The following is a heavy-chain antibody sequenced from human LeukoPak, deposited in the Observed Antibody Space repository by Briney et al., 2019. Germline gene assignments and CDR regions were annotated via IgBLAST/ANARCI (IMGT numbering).Heavy chain of an antibody. D-gene: IGHD3-10*01. V-gene: IGHV4-34*01. J-gene: IGHJ6*03. CDR1: GGSFSGYY. CDR3: ARILTMVRGVIIPPRYYMDV. CDR2: INHSGST. Sequence: SETLSLTCAVYGGSFSGYYWSWIRQPPGKGLEWIGEINHSGSTNSNPSLPSRVTISVDTSKNQFSLKLSSVTAADTAVYYCARILTMVRGVIIPPRYYMDVWGKGTTVTISS.